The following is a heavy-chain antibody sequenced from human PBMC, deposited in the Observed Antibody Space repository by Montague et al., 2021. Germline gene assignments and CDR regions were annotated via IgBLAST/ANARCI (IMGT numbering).Heavy chain of an antibody. Sequence: SETLSLTCAVSGGSISTYYWTWIRQSPGKGLEYIGYFAQSVASGASGSTNYHPSLRGRATVSVDSSKNQVSLKMTSVTATDTGVYYCARGGGVVPAARFDFWGRGTLVTVSS. V-gene: IGHV4-59*12. J-gene: IGHJ4*02. CDR3: ARGGGVVPAARFDF. CDR2: FAQSVASGASGST. D-gene: IGHD3-16*01. CDR1: GGSISTYY.